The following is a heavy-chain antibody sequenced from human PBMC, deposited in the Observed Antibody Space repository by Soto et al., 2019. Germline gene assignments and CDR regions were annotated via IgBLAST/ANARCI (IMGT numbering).Heavy chain of an antibody. Sequence: QVQLQESGPGLVKPSETLSLICTVSGGSISNYFWDWIRQPAGKALEWIRRIFSSESTNYNGSPKSRVAMSVDTSKNQVSQKLTSMTAADTAVYYCARNVASPGVSGSWGAFDIWGQGTMVTVSS. V-gene: IGHV4-4*07. D-gene: IGHD5-12*01. CDR1: GGSISNYF. J-gene: IGHJ3*02. CDR3: ARNVASPGVSGSWGAFDI. CDR2: IFSSEST.